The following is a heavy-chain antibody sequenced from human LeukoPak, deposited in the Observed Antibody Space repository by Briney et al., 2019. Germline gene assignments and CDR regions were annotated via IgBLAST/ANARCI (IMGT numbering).Heavy chain of an antibody. Sequence: GGSLRLSCAASGFTFSSYWMSWVRQAPGKGMEWVANIKQDGSEKYYVDSVKGRFTISRDNAKNTLYLQMNSLRAEDTAVYYCARVKLDYDYAWGSYRYTGSDAFDIWGQGTMVTVSS. J-gene: IGHJ3*02. CDR1: GFTFSSYW. CDR2: IKQDGSEK. V-gene: IGHV3-7*01. D-gene: IGHD3-16*02. CDR3: ARVKLDYDYAWGSYRYTGSDAFDI.